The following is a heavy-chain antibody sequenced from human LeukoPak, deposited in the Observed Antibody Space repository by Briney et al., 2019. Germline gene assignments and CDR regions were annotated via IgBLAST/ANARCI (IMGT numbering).Heavy chain of an antibody. CDR3: ARDGCSGGSYALVRAY. Sequence: GGSLRLSCAASGFTFSSYSMNWVRQAPGKGLEWVSSISSSSSYIYYADSVKGRFTISRDNAKNSLYLQMNSLRAEDTAVYYCARDGCSGGSYALVRAYWGQGTLVTVSS. CDR1: GFTFSSYS. CDR2: ISSSSSYI. J-gene: IGHJ4*02. V-gene: IGHV3-21*01. D-gene: IGHD2-15*01.